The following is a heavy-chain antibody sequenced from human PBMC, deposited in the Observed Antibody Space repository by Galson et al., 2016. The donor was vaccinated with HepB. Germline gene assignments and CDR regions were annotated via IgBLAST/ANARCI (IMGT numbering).Heavy chain of an antibody. D-gene: IGHD1-26*01. V-gene: IGHV4-39*02. CDR2: IYYSGST. CDR3: AREGGTSGTYRYSFDY. CDR1: GGSISTYY. J-gene: IGHJ4*02. Sequence: SETLSLTCTVSGGSISTYYWSWIRQPPGRGLEWIGSIYYSGSTYYNSSLKSRVTISADTSKNQFSLKLSSVTAADTAVYYCAREGGTSGTYRYSFDYWGQGTLVTVSS.